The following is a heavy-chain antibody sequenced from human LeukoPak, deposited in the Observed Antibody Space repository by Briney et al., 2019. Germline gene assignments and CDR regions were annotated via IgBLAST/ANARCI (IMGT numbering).Heavy chain of an antibody. CDR1: GGSISSYY. J-gene: IGHJ5*02. D-gene: IGHD1-14*01. V-gene: IGHV4-59*08. CDR2: IYYSGST. CDR3: ARDQQYHRPAGWFDP. Sequence: SQTLCLTCTVSGGSISSYYWSWIRQPPGKGLEWIGYIYYSGSTNYNPSLESRVTISVDASKNQFSLELNSVTAADTAVYYCARDQQYHRPAGWFDPWGQGTLVTVSS.